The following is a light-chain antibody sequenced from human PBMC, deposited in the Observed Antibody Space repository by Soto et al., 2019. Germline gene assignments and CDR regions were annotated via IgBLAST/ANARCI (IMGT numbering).Light chain of an antibody. J-gene: IGKJ4*01. CDR2: KAS. Sequence: DIQMTQSPSTLSASEGDRVTITCRASQSINNWLAWYQQKPGKAPKLLISKASNLKSGVPSRFSGTGSETEFTLTISSLQPDDFASYYCQQYDSYPFTFGGGTKVEI. V-gene: IGKV1-5*03. CDR1: QSINNW. CDR3: QQYDSYPFT.